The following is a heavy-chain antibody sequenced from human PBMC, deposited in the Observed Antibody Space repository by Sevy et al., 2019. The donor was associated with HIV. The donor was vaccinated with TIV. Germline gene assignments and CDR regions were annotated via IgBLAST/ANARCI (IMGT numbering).Heavy chain of an antibody. CDR1: GGSFSGYY. CDR3: ARGLLVSVVVPAATRGRNWFDP. V-gene: IGHV4-34*01. Sequence: SETLSLTCAVYGGSFSGYYWSWIRQPPGKGLEWIGEINHSGSTNYNPSLKSRVTISVDTSKNQFSLKLSSVTAADTAVYYCARGLLVSVVVPAATRGRNWFDPWGQGTLVTVSS. D-gene: IGHD2-2*03. CDR2: INHSGST. J-gene: IGHJ5*02.